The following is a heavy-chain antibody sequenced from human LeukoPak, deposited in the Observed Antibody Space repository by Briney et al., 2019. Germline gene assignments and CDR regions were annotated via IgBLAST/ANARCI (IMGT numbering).Heavy chain of an antibody. Sequence: GGSLRLSCGASGFTFSSYAMSWVRQARGKGVEGVSAISGRGGSTYYADSEKGRFTLSRDNSKNTLYLQMNSLRAEHTAVYYCANTDSSGWSDYWGQGTLVTVSS. CDR3: ANTDSSGWSDY. CDR2: ISGRGGST. CDR1: GFTFSSYA. J-gene: IGHJ4*02. V-gene: IGHV3-23*01. D-gene: IGHD6-19*01.